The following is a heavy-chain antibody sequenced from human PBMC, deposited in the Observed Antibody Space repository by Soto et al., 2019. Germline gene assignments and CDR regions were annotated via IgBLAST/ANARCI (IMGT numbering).Heavy chain of an antibody. CDR2: INPSSGGT. J-gene: IGHJ6*02. D-gene: IGHD5-18*01. CDR3: ARGRLLDYYYYYGMDV. Sequence: ASVKVSCKASGYTFTGYYMHWVRQAPGQGLEWMGWINPSSGGTNYAQKFQGWVTMTRDTSISTAYMELSRLRSDDTAVYYCARGRLLDYYYYYGMDVWGQGTTVTVSS. V-gene: IGHV1-2*04. CDR1: GYTFTGYY.